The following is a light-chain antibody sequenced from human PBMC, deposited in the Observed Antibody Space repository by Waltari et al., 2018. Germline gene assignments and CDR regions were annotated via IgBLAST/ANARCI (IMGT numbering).Light chain of an antibody. CDR3: QSYDSSLSVV. V-gene: IGLV1-40*01. CDR2: GNS. Sequence: QSVLTQPPSVSGAPGQRVTISCTGSSSNIGAGYDVHWYQQLPGTATKLLIYGNSNRPSGVPDLFSGSKSGTSASLAITGLQAEDEADYYCQSYDSSLSVVFGGGTKLTVL. J-gene: IGLJ2*01. CDR1: SSNIGAGYD.